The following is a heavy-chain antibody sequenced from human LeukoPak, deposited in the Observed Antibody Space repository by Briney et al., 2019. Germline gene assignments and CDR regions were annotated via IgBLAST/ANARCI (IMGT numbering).Heavy chain of an antibody. Sequence: SETLSLTCTVSGGSVSSADYYWSWIRHPPGKALEWIGYIYHTGSNNYKYSLKSRVTISVDTSKNQFSLKLSSVTAADTAVYYCARGSLVVVAATRGGMDVWGQGTTVTVSS. CDR3: ARGSLVVVAATRGGMDV. CDR2: IYHTGSN. V-gene: IGHV4-61*08. J-gene: IGHJ6*02. D-gene: IGHD2-15*01. CDR1: GGSVSSADYY.